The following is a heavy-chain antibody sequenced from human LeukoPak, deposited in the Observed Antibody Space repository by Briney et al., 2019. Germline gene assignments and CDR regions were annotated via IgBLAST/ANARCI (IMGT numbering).Heavy chain of an antibody. V-gene: IGHV3-23*01. D-gene: IGHD3-22*01. J-gene: IGHJ4*02. Sequence: GGSLRLSYAVSGITLSNYGMSWVGRAPGKGREWVEGTRGRGGGKTYADSVKGRFTISRDNNKNTLYLQMNSLRAEDTAVYFCAKRGVVIRVILVGFHKEAYYFDSWGQGALVTVSS. CDR2: TRGRGGGK. CDR1: GITLSNYG. CDR3: AKRGVVIRVILVGFHKEAYYFDS.